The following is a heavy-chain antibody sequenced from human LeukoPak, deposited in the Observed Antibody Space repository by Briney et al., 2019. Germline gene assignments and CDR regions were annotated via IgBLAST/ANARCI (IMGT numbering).Heavy chain of an antibody. V-gene: IGHV4-38-2*02. CDR1: GYSISSGYY. Sequence: SETLSLTCAASGYSISSGYYWGWIRQPPGKGLEWIGSIYHSGSTYYNPSLKSRVTISVDTSKNQFSLKLSSVTAADTAVYYCARDQYYYDSSGYYYGDLGDYWGQGTLVTVSS. J-gene: IGHJ4*02. D-gene: IGHD3-22*01. CDR2: IYHSGST. CDR3: ARDQYYYDSSGYYYGDLGDY.